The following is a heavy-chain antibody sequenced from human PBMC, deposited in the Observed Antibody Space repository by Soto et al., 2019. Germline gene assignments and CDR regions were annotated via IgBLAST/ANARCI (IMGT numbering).Heavy chain of an antibody. CDR2: INPNSGGT. V-gene: IGHV1-2*04. J-gene: IGHJ5*02. CDR1: GYTFTGYY. D-gene: IGHD3-3*01. Sequence: ASVKVSCKASGYTFTGYYMHWVRQAPGQGLEWMGWINPNSGGTNYAQKFQGWVTMTRDTSISTAYMELSRLRSDDTAVYYCARGASRFLEWLSQANWFDPWGKGTLVTVSS. CDR3: ARGASRFLEWLSQANWFDP.